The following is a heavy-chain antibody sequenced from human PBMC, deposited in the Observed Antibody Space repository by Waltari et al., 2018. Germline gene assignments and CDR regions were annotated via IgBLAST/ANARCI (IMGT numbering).Heavy chain of an antibody. V-gene: IGHV3-33*01. CDR3: ASQSTTLFDY. J-gene: IGHJ4*02. D-gene: IGHD2-15*01. Sequence: QVQLVESGAGVVKPGRSRRLSWEGSGFTVSRFGMHWVRQAPGKGLEWVSVIWHDGSNEYYVASVKGRFTISRDNSKNTLYLQMNSLRAEDSAVYYCASQSTTLFDYWGQGTLVTVSS. CDR1: GFTVSRFG. CDR2: IWHDGSNE.